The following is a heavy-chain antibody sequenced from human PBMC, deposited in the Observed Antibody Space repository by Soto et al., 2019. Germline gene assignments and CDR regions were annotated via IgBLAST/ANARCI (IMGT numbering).Heavy chain of an antibody. J-gene: IGHJ3*02. Sequence: SVKVSCKASGGTFSRYAISWVRQAPGQGLEWMGGIIPIFGTANYAQKFQGRVTITADKSTSTAYMELSSLRSEDTAVYYCARDLGLYCSGGSCYGDDAFDIWGQGTMVTVSS. CDR3: ARDLGLYCSGGSCYGDDAFDI. V-gene: IGHV1-69*06. CDR1: GGTFSRYA. D-gene: IGHD2-15*01. CDR2: IIPIFGTA.